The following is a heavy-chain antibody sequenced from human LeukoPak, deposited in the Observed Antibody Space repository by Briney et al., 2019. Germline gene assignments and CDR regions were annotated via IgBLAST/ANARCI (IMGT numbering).Heavy chain of an antibody. V-gene: IGHV3-66*01. D-gene: IGHD5-18*01. CDR3: ARDSAAMGAYYFDY. CDR1: GFTVSSNY. CDR2: IYSGGST. J-gene: IGHJ4*02. Sequence: GGSLRLSCAASGFTVSSNYMSWVRQAPGKGLEWVSVIYSGGSTYYADSVKGRFTISRDNSKNTLYLQMNSLRAEDTAVYYCARDSAAMGAYYFDYWGQGTLVTVSS.